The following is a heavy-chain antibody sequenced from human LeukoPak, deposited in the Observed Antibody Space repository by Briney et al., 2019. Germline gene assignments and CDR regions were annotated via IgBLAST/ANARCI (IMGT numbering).Heavy chain of an antibody. CDR2: IYYSGST. D-gene: IGHD3-9*01. Sequence: SETLSLTCAVYGVSFSSYYWSWIRQPPGKGLEWIGYIYYSGSTNYNPSLKSRVTISVDTSKNQFSLKLSSVTAADTAVYYCASNYDILTGYFDYWGQGTLVTVSS. CDR3: ASNYDILTGYFDY. CDR1: GVSFSSYY. J-gene: IGHJ4*02. V-gene: IGHV4-59*08.